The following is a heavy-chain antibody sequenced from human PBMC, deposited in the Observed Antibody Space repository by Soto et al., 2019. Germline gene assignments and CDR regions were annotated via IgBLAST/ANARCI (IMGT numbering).Heavy chain of an antibody. Sequence: QVQLVQSGAEVKKPGASVKVSCKASGYTFTSYGISWVRQAPGQGLEWMGWISAYNGNTNYAQKLQGRVTMTPDKSTSTAYMELRSLRSDDTAVYYCAREPPVNFDWDTRRDYWGQGTLVTVSS. D-gene: IGHD3-9*01. CDR1: GYTFTSYG. CDR2: ISAYNGNT. V-gene: IGHV1-18*01. J-gene: IGHJ4*02. CDR3: AREPPVNFDWDTRRDY.